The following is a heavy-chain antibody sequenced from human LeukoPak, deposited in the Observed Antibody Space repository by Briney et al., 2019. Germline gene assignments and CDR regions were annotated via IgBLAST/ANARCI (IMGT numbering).Heavy chain of an antibody. Sequence: GGSLRLSCAASEFTFSSYAMHWVREAPGKGVGWVAVIAYDGGNKYYADSVKGRFTISRDNSKNTLYLQMNSLRAEDTAVYYCARDRSITMVRGVYNPHFDYWGQGTLVTVSS. J-gene: IGHJ4*02. V-gene: IGHV3-30-3*01. CDR3: ARDRSITMVRGVYNPHFDY. CDR1: EFTFSSYA. CDR2: IAYDGGNK. D-gene: IGHD3-10*01.